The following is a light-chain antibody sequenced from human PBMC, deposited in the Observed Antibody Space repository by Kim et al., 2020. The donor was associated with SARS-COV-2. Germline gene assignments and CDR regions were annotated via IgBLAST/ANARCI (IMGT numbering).Light chain of an antibody. CDR3: QQYYSSPLT. J-gene: IGKJ1*01. Sequence: APGERAPLSCRASQNIGSTSLAWYQQKPGQAPRLLMYGASNRATDFPDRFSGSGSGTDFILTIRRLEPEDFAVYYCQQYYSSPLTFGQGTKVDIK. CDR2: GAS. V-gene: IGKV3-20*01. CDR1: QNIGSTS.